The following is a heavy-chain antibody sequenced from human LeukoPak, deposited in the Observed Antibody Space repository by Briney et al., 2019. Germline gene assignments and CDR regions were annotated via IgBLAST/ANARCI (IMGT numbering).Heavy chain of an antibody. CDR1: GYTLTELS. CDR3: ARAQGVVVAATLAAADY. J-gene: IGHJ4*02. D-gene: IGHD2-15*01. Sequence: ASVKVSCKVSGYTLTELSMHWVRQAPGKGLEWMGGFDPEDGETIYAQKFQGRVTMTEDTSTDTAYMELSSLRSEDTAVYYCARAQGVVVAATLAAADYWGQGTLVTVSS. CDR2: FDPEDGET. V-gene: IGHV1-24*01.